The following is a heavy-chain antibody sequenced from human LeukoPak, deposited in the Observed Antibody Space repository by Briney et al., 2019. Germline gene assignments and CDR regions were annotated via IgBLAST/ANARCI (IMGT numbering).Heavy chain of an antibody. CDR2: ISYDGSNK. Sequence: GGSLRLSCAASGFTFSSFGVHWVRPAPGKGLEWVAVISYDGSNKYYADSVKGRFTISRDNSKNTLYLQMNSLRAEDTAVYYCAKDLRYYGSGSYLGFDYWGQGTLVTVSS. D-gene: IGHD3-10*01. J-gene: IGHJ4*02. CDR3: AKDLRYYGSGSYLGFDY. CDR1: GFTFSSFG. V-gene: IGHV3-30*18.